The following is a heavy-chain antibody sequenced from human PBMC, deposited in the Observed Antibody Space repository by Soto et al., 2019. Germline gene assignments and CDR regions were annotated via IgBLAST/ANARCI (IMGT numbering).Heavy chain of an antibody. CDR2: IKQDGSEK. CDR1: GFTFSSYW. CDR3: AIHPGRGAFDI. Sequence: EVQLVESGGGLVQPGGSLRLSCAASGFTFSSYWMSWVRQAPGKGLEWVANIKQDGSEKYSLDYVKGRFSISRDNAKNSLYLQMNSLRAEDTAVYYCAIHPGRGAFDIWGQGTMVTVSS. V-gene: IGHV3-7*01. J-gene: IGHJ3*02. D-gene: IGHD3-10*01.